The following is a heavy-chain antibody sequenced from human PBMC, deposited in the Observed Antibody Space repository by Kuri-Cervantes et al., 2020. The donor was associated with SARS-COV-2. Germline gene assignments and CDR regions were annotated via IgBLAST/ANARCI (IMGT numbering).Heavy chain of an antibody. J-gene: IGHJ4*02. CDR2: ISWNSGSI. CDR3: AKDIIAAAGMTIDY. Sequence: LSLTCTASGFTFGDYAMHWVRQAPGKGLEWVSGISWNSGSIGYADSVKGRFTISRDNAKNSLYLQMNSLRAEDTALYYCAKDIIAAAGMTIDYWGQGTLVTVSS. D-gene: IGHD6-13*01. CDR1: GFTFGDYA. V-gene: IGHV3-9*01.